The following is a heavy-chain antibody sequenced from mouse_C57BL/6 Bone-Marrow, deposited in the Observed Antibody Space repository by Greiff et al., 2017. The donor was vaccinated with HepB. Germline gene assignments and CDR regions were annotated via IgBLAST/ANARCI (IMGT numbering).Heavy chain of an antibody. J-gene: IGHJ3*01. D-gene: IGHD2-1*01. Sequence: EVHLVESGGGLVKPGGSLKLSCAASGFTFSSYAMSWVRQTPEKRLEWVATISDGGSYTYYPDNVKGRFTISRDNAKNNLYLQMSHLKSEDTAMYYCARGGNYVDWFAYWGQGTLVTVSA. CDR1: GFTFSSYA. CDR3: ARGGNYVDWFAY. CDR2: ISDGGSYT. V-gene: IGHV5-4*01.